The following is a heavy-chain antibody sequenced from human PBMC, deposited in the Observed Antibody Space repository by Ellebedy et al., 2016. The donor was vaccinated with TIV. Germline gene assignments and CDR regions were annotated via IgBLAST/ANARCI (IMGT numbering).Heavy chain of an antibody. CDR3: ARVLSGVKRSGFGHFDY. CDR2: IYTSGST. Sequence: MPSETLSLTCTVSGGSISNYYWSWIRQPAGKGLEWIGRIYTSGSTNYNPSLKSRVTMSVDTSKNQFSLKLSSVTAADTAVYYCARVLSGVKRSGFGHFDYWGQGTLVTVSS. D-gene: IGHD5-12*01. V-gene: IGHV4-4*07. J-gene: IGHJ4*02. CDR1: GGSISNYY.